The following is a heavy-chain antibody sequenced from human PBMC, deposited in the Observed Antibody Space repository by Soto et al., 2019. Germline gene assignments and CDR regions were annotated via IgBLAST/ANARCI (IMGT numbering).Heavy chain of an antibody. V-gene: IGHV1-58*01. CDR1: GFTFTSSA. CDR3: AADPNDILTGYYFGYYYGMDV. J-gene: IGHJ6*02. Sequence: SVKVSCKASGFTFTSSAVQWVRQARGQRLEWIGWIVVGSGNTNYAQKFQERVTITRDMSTSTAYMELSSLRSEDTAVYYCAADPNDILTGYYFGYYYGMDVWGQGTTVTVSS. D-gene: IGHD3-9*01. CDR2: IVVGSGNT.